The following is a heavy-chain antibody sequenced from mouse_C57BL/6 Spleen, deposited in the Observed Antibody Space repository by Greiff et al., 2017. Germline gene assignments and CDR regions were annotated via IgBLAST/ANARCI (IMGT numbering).Heavy chain of an antibody. CDR1: GYTFTSYW. Sequence: QVQLKQSGAELVMPGASVKLSCKASGYTFTSYWMHWVKQRPGQGLEWIGEIDPSDSYTNYNQKFKGKSTLTVDKSSSTAYMQLSSLTSEDSAVYYCAAGTSHFDVWGTGTTVTVSS. J-gene: IGHJ1*03. D-gene: IGHD4-1*01. CDR3: AAGTSHFDV. V-gene: IGHV1-69*01. CDR2: IDPSDSYT.